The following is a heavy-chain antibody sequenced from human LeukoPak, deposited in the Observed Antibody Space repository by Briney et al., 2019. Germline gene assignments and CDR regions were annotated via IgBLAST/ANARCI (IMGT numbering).Heavy chain of an antibody. CDR2: INPNSGVT. Sequence: GASVKVSCKASGYTFTDYYMHWVRQAPGQGLEWMGWINPNSGVTKCAQKFQGTVTMTSDTSISTAYMDFSRLTSDDTAVYYCVRDYMNTSGWEFDFWGQGTLVTVSS. D-gene: IGHD6-19*01. V-gene: IGHV1-2*02. CDR3: VRDYMNTSGWEFDF. J-gene: IGHJ4*02. CDR1: GYTFTDYY.